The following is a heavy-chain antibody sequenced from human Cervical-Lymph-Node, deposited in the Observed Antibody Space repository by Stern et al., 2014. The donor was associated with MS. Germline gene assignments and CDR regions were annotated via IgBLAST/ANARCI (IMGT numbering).Heavy chain of an antibody. D-gene: IGHD3-16*01. CDR3: ARGLMITFGGNTVHGYHGLDV. V-gene: IGHV1-8*01. J-gene: IGHJ6*02. CDR2: MNPNSGKT. CDR1: GYTFTSYD. Sequence: QVQLVQSGAEVKKPGASVKVSCETSGYTFTSYDVSWVRQATGQGLEWMGWMNPNSGKTAYATRFQGRVTMTRNTSITTAYMEMSSLSSEDTAVYYCARGLMITFGGNTVHGYHGLDVWGQGTTVTVSS.